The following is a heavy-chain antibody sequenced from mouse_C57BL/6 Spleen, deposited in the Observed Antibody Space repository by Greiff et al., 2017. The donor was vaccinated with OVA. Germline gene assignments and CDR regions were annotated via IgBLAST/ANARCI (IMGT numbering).Heavy chain of an antibody. V-gene: IGHV5-4*03. CDR2: ISDGGSYT. J-gene: IGHJ2*01. Sequence: EVKLQESGGGLVKPGGSLKLSCAASGFTFSSYAMSWVRQTPEKRLEWVATISDGGSYTYYPDNVKGRFTISRDNAKNNLYLQMSHLKSEDTAMYYCARGAQATDYWGQGTTLTVSS. CDR1: GFTFSSYA. CDR3: ARGAQATDY. D-gene: IGHD3-2*02.